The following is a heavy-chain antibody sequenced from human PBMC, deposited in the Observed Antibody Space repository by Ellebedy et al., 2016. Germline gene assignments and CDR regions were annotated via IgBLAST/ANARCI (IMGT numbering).Heavy chain of an antibody. CDR3: AKVDSSGWYGDY. J-gene: IGHJ4*02. D-gene: IGHD6-19*01. V-gene: IGHV3-23*01. CDR1: GFTFSSYA. Sequence: GGSLRLXXAASGFTFSSYAMSWVRQAPGKGLEWVSAISGSGGSTYYADSVKGRFTISRDNSKNTLYLQMNSLRAEDTAVYYCAKVDSSGWYGDYWGQGTLVTVSS. CDR2: ISGSGGST.